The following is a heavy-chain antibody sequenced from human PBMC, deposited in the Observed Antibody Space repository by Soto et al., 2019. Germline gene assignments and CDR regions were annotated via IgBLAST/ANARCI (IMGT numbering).Heavy chain of an antibody. J-gene: IGHJ4*02. CDR2: ISYDGNLA. V-gene: IGHV3-30*18. CDR1: GFTFSSYG. CDR3: AKEGPITYGYFDY. D-gene: IGHD4-17*01. Sequence: QVELVESGGGVVQPGRSLRLSCAASGFTFSSYGMHWVRQAPGKGLEWVAVISYDGNLAYYADSVKGRFTISRDNSKNTLYLQMNSLRTEDADIYYWAKEGPITYGYFDYWGQGTLVTVSS.